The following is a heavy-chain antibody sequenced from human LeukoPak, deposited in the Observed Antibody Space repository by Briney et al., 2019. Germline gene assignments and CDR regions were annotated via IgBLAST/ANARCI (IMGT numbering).Heavy chain of an antibody. Sequence: PGGSLRLSCAASGFTFSGSAMHWVRQASGKGLEWVGHIRSKANSYATAYAESVKGRFTISRDDSKNTAYLRMNSLKTEDTAVYYCSADCSGGSCSYYGMDVWGQGTTVTVPS. CDR1: GFTFSGSA. J-gene: IGHJ6*02. CDR2: IRSKANSYAT. V-gene: IGHV3-73*01. D-gene: IGHD2-15*01. CDR3: SADCSGGSCSYYGMDV.